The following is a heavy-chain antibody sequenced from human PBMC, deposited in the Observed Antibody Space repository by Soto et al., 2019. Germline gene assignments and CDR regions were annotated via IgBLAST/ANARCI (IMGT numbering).Heavy chain of an antibody. V-gene: IGHV1-69*13. CDR1: GGIFSNYA. J-gene: IGHJ4*02. CDR2: IIPIFGTG. CDR3: ARPVEMATISRSYLFY. Sequence: SVKVSCKASGGIFSNYAINWVRQAPGQGLEWMGGIIPIFGTGNYAQKFQGRVTITADESTSTAYLDLSGLRPEDTAVYYCARPVEMATISRSYLFYWGQGTLVTVSS. D-gene: IGHD5-12*01.